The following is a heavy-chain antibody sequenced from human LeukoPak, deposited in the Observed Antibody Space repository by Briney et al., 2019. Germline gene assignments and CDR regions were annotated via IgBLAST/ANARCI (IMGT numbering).Heavy chain of an antibody. D-gene: IGHD6-25*01. CDR2: IYSGGST. V-gene: IGHV3-53*01. CDR3: ASLSGSVPFRYYGMDV. J-gene: IGHJ6*02. CDR1: GFTVSSNY. Sequence: GGSLRLSCAASGFTVSSNYMSWVRQAAGKGLEWVSVIYSGGSTYYADSVKGRFTISRDNAKNSLYLQMNSLRAEDTAVYYCASLSGSVPFRYYGMDVWGQGTTVTVSS.